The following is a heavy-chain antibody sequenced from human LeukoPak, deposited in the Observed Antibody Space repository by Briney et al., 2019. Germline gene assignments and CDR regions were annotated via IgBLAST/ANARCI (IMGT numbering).Heavy chain of an antibody. CDR2: ISYDGSNK. J-gene: IGHJ4*02. D-gene: IGHD1-1*01. Sequence: GESLKISCAASGFIFSNYGMHWVRQAPGKGLEWVAVISYDGSNKYYADSVKGRFTISRDNSRNMLYLQMNSLRAEDTAVYYSTRDWNDLDYWGQGTPVTVSS. CDR1: GFIFSNYG. CDR3: TRDWNDLDY. V-gene: IGHV3-30*03.